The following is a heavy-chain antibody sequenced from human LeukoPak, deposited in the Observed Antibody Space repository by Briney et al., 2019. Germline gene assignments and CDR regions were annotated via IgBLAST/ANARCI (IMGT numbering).Heavy chain of an antibody. J-gene: IGHJ4*02. Sequence: GGSLTHSCAASGFTFSDYYMSWIRQAPGKGLEWVSYISRSGSTIYYADSVKGRFTTSRDNAKNSMYLKMNSLRAEDTAVYYCARDPRGKYYDSSGYYVYWCQGTLVTVSS. V-gene: IGHV3-11*04. CDR2: ISRSGSTI. D-gene: IGHD3-22*01. CDR3: ARDPRGKYYDSSGYYVY. CDR1: GFTFSDYY.